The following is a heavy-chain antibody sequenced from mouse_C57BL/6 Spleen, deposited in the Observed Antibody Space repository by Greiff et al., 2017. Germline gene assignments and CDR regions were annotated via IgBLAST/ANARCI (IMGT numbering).Heavy chain of an antibody. J-gene: IGHJ3*01. Sequence: EVMLVESGGGLVKPGGSLKLSCAASGFTFSSYAMSWVRQTPDKRLEWVATISDGGSYTYYPDNVKGRFTISRDNAKNNLYMQISHLKSEDTAMYYCAGIGNYDSGFAYWGQGTLVTVSA. V-gene: IGHV5-4*03. CDR1: GFTFSSYA. CDR2: ISDGGSYT. CDR3: AGIGNYDSGFAY. D-gene: IGHD2-4*01.